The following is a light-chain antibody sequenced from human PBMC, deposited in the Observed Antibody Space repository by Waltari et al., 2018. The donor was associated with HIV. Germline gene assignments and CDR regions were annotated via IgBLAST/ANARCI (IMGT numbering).Light chain of an antibody. CDR3: CSYAGNTIHVV. J-gene: IGLJ2*01. CDR1: SSDVGSYNL. CDR2: EGT. V-gene: IGLV2-23*01. Sequence: QSALTQPASVSGSPGQSITISCTGTSSDVGSYNLVSWYQQYAGKDPKLIIYEGTKPPSGISNRFSGYKSANTASLTISGLQAEDEADYYCCSYAGNTIHVVFGGGTKVTVL.